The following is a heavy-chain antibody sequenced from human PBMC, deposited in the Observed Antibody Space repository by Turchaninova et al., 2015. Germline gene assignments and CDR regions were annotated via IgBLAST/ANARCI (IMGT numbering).Heavy chain of an antibody. CDR2: TSSDGTTK. J-gene: IGHJ4*02. CDR1: GFTFSSSD. D-gene: IGHD3-9*01. Sequence: QVQLVESGGGVVQPGRSLRLSCAASGFTFSSSDMHWVRQASGKGLGGVALTSSDGTTKQKSHAVKCRFTISRENSKNTVYLQMTSLRAEDTAVYLCANTSPRLGYFFDYWGQGTLVTVSS. V-gene: IGHV3-30*18. CDR3: ANTSPRLGYFFDY.